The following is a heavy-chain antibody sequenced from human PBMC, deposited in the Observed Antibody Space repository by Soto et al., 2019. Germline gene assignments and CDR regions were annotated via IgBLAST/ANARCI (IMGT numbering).Heavy chain of an antibody. CDR2: ISAYNGNT. V-gene: IGHV1-18*01. J-gene: IGHJ4*02. Sequence: ASVKVSCKASGYTFTSYAISWVRQAPGQGLEWMGWISAYNGNTNYAQNLRGRVTMTTDASTRTAYMELRSLRYDDTAIYYCAGDFTGWPPDGVDYWGQGTQVTVSS. CDR1: GYTFTSYA. CDR3: AGDFTGWPPDGVDY. D-gene: IGHD3-16*01.